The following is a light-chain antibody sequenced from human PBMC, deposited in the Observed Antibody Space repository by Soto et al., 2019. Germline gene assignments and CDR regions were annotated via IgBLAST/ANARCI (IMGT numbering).Light chain of an antibody. CDR1: QTIGSN. CDR3: QQYDVWWT. CDR2: NAS. Sequence: PGDRATLSCRASQTIGSNLAWYQQKPGQTPRLLIFNASTRAAGIPTRFSGSGSGPDFTLTINSLQSEDFAVYYCQQYDVWWTFGQGTKVDI. V-gene: IGKV3-15*01. J-gene: IGKJ1*01.